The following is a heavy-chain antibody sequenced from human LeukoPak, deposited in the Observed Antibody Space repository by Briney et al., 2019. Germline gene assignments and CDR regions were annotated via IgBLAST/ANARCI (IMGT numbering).Heavy chain of an antibody. J-gene: IGHJ4*02. CDR1: GGSFSGYY. CDR3: ARLQLRVAARHRPAPTWVIDY. D-gene: IGHD6-13*01. V-gene: IGHV4-34*01. CDR2: INHSGST. Sequence: SETLSLTCAVYGGSFSGYYWSWIRQPPGKGLEWIGEINHSGSTNYNPSLKSRATISVDTSKNQFSLKLSSVTAADTAVYYCARLQLRVAARHRPAPTWVIDYWGQGTLVTVSS.